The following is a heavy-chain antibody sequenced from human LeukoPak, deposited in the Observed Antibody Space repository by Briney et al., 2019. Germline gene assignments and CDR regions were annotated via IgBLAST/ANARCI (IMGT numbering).Heavy chain of an antibody. CDR3: AKDQPDYGDYSDAFDI. Sequence: GGSLRLSCAVSGITFSNHAMTWVRQAPGKGLEWVSAISGSGGSTYYADSVKGRFTISRDNSKNTLYLQMNSLRAEDTAVYYCAKDQPDYGDYSDAFDIWDQGTMVTVSS. CDR2: ISGSGGST. V-gene: IGHV3-23*01. D-gene: IGHD4-17*01. CDR1: GITFSNHA. J-gene: IGHJ3*02.